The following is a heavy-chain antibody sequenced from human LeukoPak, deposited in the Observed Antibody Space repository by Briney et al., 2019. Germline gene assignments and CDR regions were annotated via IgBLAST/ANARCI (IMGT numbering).Heavy chain of an antibody. CDR3: ARTYYYDSSGYYYYYYMDV. V-gene: IGHV4-59*01. CDR2: IYYSGST. CDR1: GGSFSGYY. D-gene: IGHD3-22*01. J-gene: IGHJ6*03. Sequence: SETLSLTCAVYGGSFSGYYWSWIRQPPGKGLEWIGYIYYSGSTNYNPSLKSRVTISVDTSKNQFSLKLSSVTAADTAVYYCARTYYYDSSGYYYYYYMDVWGKGTTVTISS.